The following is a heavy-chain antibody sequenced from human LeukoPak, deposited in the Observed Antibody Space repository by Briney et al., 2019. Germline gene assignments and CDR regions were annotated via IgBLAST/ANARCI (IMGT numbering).Heavy chain of an antibody. V-gene: IGHV4-39*01. Sequence: PSETLSLTCTVSGGSISSSSYYWGWLRQPPGKGLEWIGSIYYSGSTYYNPSLKSRVTISVDTSKNQFSLKLSSVTAADTAVYYCARRDLPMVAFDYWGQGTLVTVSS. CDR2: IYYSGST. CDR1: GGSISSSSYY. D-gene: IGHD2-15*01. J-gene: IGHJ4*02. CDR3: ARRDLPMVAFDY.